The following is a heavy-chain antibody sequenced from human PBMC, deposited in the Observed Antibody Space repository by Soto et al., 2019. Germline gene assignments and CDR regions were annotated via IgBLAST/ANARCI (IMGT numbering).Heavy chain of an antibody. CDR1: GGSVSSGSYY. V-gene: IGHV4-61*01. D-gene: IGHD3-10*01. Sequence: PSETLSLTCTVSGGSVSSGSYYWSWIRQPPGKGLEWIGYFYYSGSTNYNPSLKSRATISVDTPKNQFSLKLSSVTAADTAVYYCARVWGYYFDYWGQGTLVTVSS. J-gene: IGHJ4*02. CDR3: ARVWGYYFDY. CDR2: FYYSGST.